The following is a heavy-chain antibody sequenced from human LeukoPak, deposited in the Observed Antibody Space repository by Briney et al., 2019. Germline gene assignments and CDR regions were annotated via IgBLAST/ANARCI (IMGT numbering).Heavy chain of an antibody. Sequence: GGSLRLSCAASGFTFSSYSMNWVRQAPGKGLEWVSSISSSSSYIYYADSVKGRFTISRDNAKNSLYLQMNSLRAEDTAVYYCARDFDYYDSSRPSWGYYFDYWGQGTLVTVSS. V-gene: IGHV3-21*01. CDR1: GFTFSSYS. D-gene: IGHD3-22*01. CDR3: ARDFDYYDSSRPSWGYYFDY. J-gene: IGHJ4*02. CDR2: ISSSSSYI.